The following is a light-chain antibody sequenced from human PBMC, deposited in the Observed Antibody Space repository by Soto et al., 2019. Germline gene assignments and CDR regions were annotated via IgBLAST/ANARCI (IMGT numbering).Light chain of an antibody. CDR1: SSDVGGYNY. V-gene: IGLV2-14*01. CDR2: EVS. Sequence: QSALTQPASVSGSPGQSITISCTGTSSDVGGYNYVSWYQQHPGKAPKLMIYEVSNRPSGVSHRFSGSKSGNTASLTISGLQAEDEADYYCSSYTSTSNTRYVFGTGTKLTVL. J-gene: IGLJ1*01. CDR3: SSYTSTSNTRYV.